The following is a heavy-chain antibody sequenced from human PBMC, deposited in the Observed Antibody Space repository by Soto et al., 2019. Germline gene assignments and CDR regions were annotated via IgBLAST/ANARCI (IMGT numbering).Heavy chain of an antibody. J-gene: IGHJ6*02. V-gene: IGHV1-69*06. D-gene: IGHD3-16*01. CDR1: GGYFNNRQTLNSYP. CDR2: IIPLFGTT. CDR3: AKSWGGEIYDYYYAMDV. Sequence: QVQVVQSGAEVKRPGSSVNVSCKASGGYFNNRQTLNSYPISWVRQAPGQGLEWMGGIIPLFGTTNYAQRFQGRVTITADKSTSTTYLELNTVTSDDTAVYYCAKSWGGEIYDYYYAMDVWGQGTTVTVSS.